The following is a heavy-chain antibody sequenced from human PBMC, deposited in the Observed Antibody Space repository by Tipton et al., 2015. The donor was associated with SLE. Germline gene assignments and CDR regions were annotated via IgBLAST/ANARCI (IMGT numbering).Heavy chain of an antibody. J-gene: IGHJ1*01. CDR3: ARTDYDFWSGYFEYFQH. CDR2: VYSDGRT. Sequence: SLRLSCGASGFTVSTNYMKWVRQAPGKGLEWVSVVYSDGRTYYADSVKGRFTISRDNSKNTLSLQMNSLRLDDTAVYYCARTDYDFWSGYFEYFQHWGQGTLVTVSS. V-gene: IGHV3-53*05. D-gene: IGHD3-3*01. CDR1: GFTVSTNY.